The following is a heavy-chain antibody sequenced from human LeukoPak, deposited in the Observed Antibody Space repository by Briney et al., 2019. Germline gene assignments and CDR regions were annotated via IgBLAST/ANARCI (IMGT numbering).Heavy chain of an antibody. CDR3: AREFGRPGYYFDY. V-gene: IGHV1-2*02. Sequence: ASVKVSCKASGYTFTGCYMHWVRQAPGQGLEWMGWINPNSGGTNYAQKFQGRVTMTRDTSIGTAYMELSRLRSDDTAVYYCAREFGRPGYYFDYWGQGTLVTVSS. D-gene: IGHD3-16*01. CDR1: GYTFTGCY. J-gene: IGHJ4*02. CDR2: INPNSGGT.